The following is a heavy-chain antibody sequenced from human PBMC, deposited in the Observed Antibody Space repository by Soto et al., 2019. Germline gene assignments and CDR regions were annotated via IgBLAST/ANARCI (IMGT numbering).Heavy chain of an antibody. CDR3: ARGGGVGVAGSAAFDM. V-gene: IGHV1-2*02. CDR2: INPATGAA. Sequence: QLHLVQSGAVVKKPGASVTVSCSASGYPVTAYYMHWVRQAPGRGLEWMGGINPATGAAKYTQTFRGRVTRPRSTSTGTVFMDLSGLTSEAPAAFYCARGGGVGVAGSAAFDMWGQGTLVTVSS. CDR1: GYPVTAYY. J-gene: IGHJ3*02. D-gene: IGHD3-3*01.